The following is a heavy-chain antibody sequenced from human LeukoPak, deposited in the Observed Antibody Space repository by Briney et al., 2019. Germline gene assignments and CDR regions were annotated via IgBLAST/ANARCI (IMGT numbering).Heavy chain of an antibody. CDR3: AKGHTYGMT. J-gene: IGHJ1*01. Sequence: PGGSLRLSCAASGLSYSDSYMTWIRQTPGKGLEWISYISATGTTMDYADSVKGRFTISRDNAKDSLYLQMNNLGAEDTAVYYCAKGHTYGMTWGPGTPVTVSS. V-gene: IGHV3-11*01. CDR1: GLSYSDSY. CDR2: ISATGTTM. D-gene: IGHD5-18*01.